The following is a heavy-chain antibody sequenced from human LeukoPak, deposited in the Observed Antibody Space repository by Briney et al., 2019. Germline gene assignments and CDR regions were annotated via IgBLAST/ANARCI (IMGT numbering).Heavy chain of an antibody. V-gene: IGHV4-31*03. D-gene: IGHD6-6*01. CDR1: GGSISSGGYY. CDR2: IYYSGST. Sequence: SETLSLTCTVSGGSISSGGYYWSWIRQHPGKGLEWIGYIYYSGSTYYNPSLKSRVTISVDTSKNQFSLKLSSVTAADTAVYYCARAKRPWTPYSSSSEWFDPWGQGTLVTVSS. J-gene: IGHJ5*02. CDR3: ARAKRPWTPYSSSSEWFDP.